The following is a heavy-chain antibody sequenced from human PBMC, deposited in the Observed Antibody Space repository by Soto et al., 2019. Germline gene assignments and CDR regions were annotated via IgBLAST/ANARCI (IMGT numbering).Heavy chain of an antibody. CDR1: GGTFSSYT. J-gene: IGHJ6*02. Sequence: QVQLVQSGAEVKNPGSSVKVSCKASGGTFSSYTISWVRQAPGQGLEWMGRIIPIFGTANYTQKFQGRVTITADKSTGXAXMXXSSLRSEDTAVYYCARGVASISKGRPGHYSYGMDVWGQGTTVTVSS. V-gene: IGHV1-69*08. D-gene: IGHD5-12*01. CDR2: IIPIFGTA. CDR3: ARGVASISKGRPGHYSYGMDV.